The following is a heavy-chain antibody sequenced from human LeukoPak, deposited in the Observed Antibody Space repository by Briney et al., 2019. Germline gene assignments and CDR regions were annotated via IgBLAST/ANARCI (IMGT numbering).Heavy chain of an antibody. J-gene: IGHJ6*02. CDR2: MNPNSGNT. CDR3: AREDRTDYYYYGMDV. D-gene: IGHD1-14*01. Sequence: AAVKVSCKSSGYTFTSYDIHWVRQATGQGLEWVGWMNPNSGNTGYAQKFQGRVTMTRNTSISTAYMELSSLRSEDTAVYYCAREDRTDYYYYGMDVWGQGTTVTVSS. V-gene: IGHV1-8*01. CDR1: GYTFTSYD.